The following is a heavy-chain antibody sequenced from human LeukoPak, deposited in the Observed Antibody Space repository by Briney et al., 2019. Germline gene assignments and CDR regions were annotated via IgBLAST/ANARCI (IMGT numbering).Heavy chain of an antibody. CDR2: IYYSGST. Sequence: SETLSLTCTASGGSISSYYWSRIRQPPGKGLEWIGYIYYSGSTNYNPSLKSRVTISVDTSKNQFSLKLSSVTAADTAVYYCARAAWDYYMDVWGKGTTVTVSS. D-gene: IGHD3-16*01. CDR1: GGSISSYY. CDR3: ARAAWDYYMDV. V-gene: IGHV4-59*01. J-gene: IGHJ6*03.